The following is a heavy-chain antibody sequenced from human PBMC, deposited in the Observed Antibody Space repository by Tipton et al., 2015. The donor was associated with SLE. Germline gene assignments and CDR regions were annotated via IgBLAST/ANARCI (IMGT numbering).Heavy chain of an antibody. D-gene: IGHD2-21*02. CDR1: GGSISSGSYY. CDR2: MYYSGIT. Sequence: TLSLTCTVSGGSISSGSYYWSWIRQTPGKGLEWIGYMYYSGITNYNPSLYSRVSISVDTSRNQFSLKMNSVTVADTAMYYCARGMVTWRGAILGVDVWGQGTTVNVSS. J-gene: IGHJ6*02. V-gene: IGHV4-61*01. CDR3: ARGMVTWRGAILGVDV.